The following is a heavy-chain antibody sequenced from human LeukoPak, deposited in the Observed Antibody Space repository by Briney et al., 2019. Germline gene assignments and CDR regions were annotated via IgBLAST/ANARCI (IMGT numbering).Heavy chain of an antibody. D-gene: IGHD3-22*01. CDR3: ARHYYDTSAHHYVDVFDI. J-gene: IGHJ3*02. Sequence: VXFSSXXXXWXRLAXXQGXXXXXXIXXFFGTADYAQKFQGRVTITTDESTRTAYMELSSLKSEDTAMYYCARHYYDTSAHHYVDVFDIWGQGTMVTVSA. CDR2: IXXFFGTA. V-gene: IGHV1-69*05. CDR1: VXFSSXX.